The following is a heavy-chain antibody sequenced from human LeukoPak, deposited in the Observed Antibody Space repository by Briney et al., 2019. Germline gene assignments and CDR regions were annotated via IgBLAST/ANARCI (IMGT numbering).Heavy chain of an antibody. CDR2: IYHSGST. J-gene: IGHJ6*03. V-gene: IGHV4-39*07. CDR3: ASIAAAGIGHYYYYYMDV. Sequence: SETLSLTCTVSGGSISSSSYYWGWIRQPPGKGLEWIGTIYHSGSTNYNPSLKSRVTISVDTSKNQFSLKLSSVTAADTAVYYCASIAAAGIGHYYYYYMDVWGKGTTVTISS. D-gene: IGHD6-13*01. CDR1: GGSISSSSYY.